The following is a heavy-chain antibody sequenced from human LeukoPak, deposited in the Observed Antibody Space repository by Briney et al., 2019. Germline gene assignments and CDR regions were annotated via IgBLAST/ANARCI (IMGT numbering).Heavy chain of an antibody. CDR1: GGSISSGDYY. V-gene: IGHV4-61*02. CDR2: IYTSGST. CDR3: ARGYSSSGDSDY. Sequence: SQTLSLTCTVSGGSISSGDYYWSWIRQPAGKGLEWIGRIYTSGSTNYNPSLKSRVTMSVDTSKNQFSLKLSSVTAADTAVYYCARGYSSSGDSDYWGQGTLVTVSS. J-gene: IGHJ4*02. D-gene: IGHD6-6*01.